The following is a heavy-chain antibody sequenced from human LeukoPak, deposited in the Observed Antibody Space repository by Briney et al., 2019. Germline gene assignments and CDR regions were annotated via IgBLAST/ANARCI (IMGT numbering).Heavy chain of an antibody. J-gene: IGHJ4*02. CDR3: AASAYYVVAADAY. Sequence: GGSLRLSCAASGFIFSSYAMSWVRQAPGKGLEWISDISGSGTNTYYADSVKGRFTISRDYSSNTLYLQMNSLRAEDTALYYCAASAYYVVAADAYWGQGTLVTVSS. CDR2: ISGSGTNT. V-gene: IGHV3-23*01. CDR1: GFIFSSYA. D-gene: IGHD3-22*01.